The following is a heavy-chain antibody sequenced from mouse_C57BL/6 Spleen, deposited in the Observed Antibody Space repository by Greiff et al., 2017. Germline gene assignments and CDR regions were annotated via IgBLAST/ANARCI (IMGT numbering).Heavy chain of an antibody. Sequence: VQLQQPGTELVKPGASVKLSCKASGYTFTSYWMHWVKQRPGQGLEWIGNINPSNGGTNYNEKFKSKATLTVDKSSSTAYMQLSSLTSEDSAVXYCARSLPYGNPYFDVWGTRTTVTVSS. CDR2: INPSNGGT. CDR3: ARSLPYGNPYFDV. V-gene: IGHV1-53*01. J-gene: IGHJ1*03. D-gene: IGHD2-1*01. CDR1: GYTFTSYW.